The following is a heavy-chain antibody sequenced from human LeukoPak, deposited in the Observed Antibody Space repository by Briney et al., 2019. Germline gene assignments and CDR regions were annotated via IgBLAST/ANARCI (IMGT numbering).Heavy chain of an antibody. D-gene: IGHD1-20*01. CDR1: GGSISSGSYY. CDR3: ARDSGGFNWIYFDY. J-gene: IGHJ4*02. CDR2: IYTSGST. V-gene: IGHV4-61*02. Sequence: SSQTLSLTCTVSGGSISSGSYYWSWIRQPAGKGLEWIGRIYTSGSTNYNPSLKSRVTISVDTSKNQFSLKLSSVTAADTAVYYCARDSGGFNWIYFDYWGQGTLVTVSS.